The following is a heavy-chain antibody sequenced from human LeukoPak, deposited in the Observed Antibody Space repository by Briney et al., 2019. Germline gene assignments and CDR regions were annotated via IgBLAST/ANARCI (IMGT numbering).Heavy chain of an antibody. V-gene: IGHV1-69*06. Sequence: SVKVSCKASGGTFSSYAISWVRQAPGQGLEWMGGIIPIFGTANYAQKFQGRVTITADKSTSTAYMELSSLRSEDTAVYYCARDSRRGYWSLNAFDIWGQGTMVTVSS. J-gene: IGHJ3*02. CDR1: GGTFSSYA. CDR3: ARDSRRGYWSLNAFDI. D-gene: IGHD3-22*01. CDR2: IIPIFGTA.